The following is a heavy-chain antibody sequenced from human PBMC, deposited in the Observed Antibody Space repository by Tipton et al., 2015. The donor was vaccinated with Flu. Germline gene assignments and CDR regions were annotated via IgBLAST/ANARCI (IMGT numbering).Heavy chain of an antibody. J-gene: IGHJ4*02. CDR3: ARGGSPLPMTIAAAYLYYFDY. Sequence: QSGAEVKKPGASVKVSRKASGYTFTSYYMHWVRQAPGQGLEWMGIINPSGGSTSYAQKFQGRVTMTRDTSTSTVYMELSSLRSEDTAVYYCARGGSPLPMTIAAAYLYYFDYWGQGTLVTVSS. V-gene: IGHV1-46*01. D-gene: IGHD6-13*01. CDR2: INPSGGST. CDR1: GYTFTSYY.